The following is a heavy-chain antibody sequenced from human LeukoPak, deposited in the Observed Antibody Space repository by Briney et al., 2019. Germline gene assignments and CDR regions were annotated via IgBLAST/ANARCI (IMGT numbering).Heavy chain of an antibody. CDR2: IYSGGST. V-gene: IGHV3-53*01. Sequence: GGSLRLSCAASGFTVSSNYMSWVRQAPGKGLEWVSVIYSGGSTYYADSVKGRFTVSKDNSKNTLYLQMNSLRAEDTAVYYCARGGNPSYFDYWGQGTLVTVSP. CDR1: GFTVSSNY. J-gene: IGHJ4*02. D-gene: IGHD1-14*01. CDR3: ARGGNPSYFDY.